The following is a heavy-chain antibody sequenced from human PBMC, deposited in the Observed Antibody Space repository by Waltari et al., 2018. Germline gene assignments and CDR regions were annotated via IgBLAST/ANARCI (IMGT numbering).Heavy chain of an antibody. CDR1: GDSITSPYL. Sequence: QLQLQESGPGLVKPSGTLSLNFGVSGDSITSPYLWNWVRQSPQKGLEWLGQVHGSGKTNYNPSFASRVTISLDTSRNQCTLMLTSATAADTAIYYCARDRGRGLYLDTWGPGTLVTVSP. CDR2: VHGSGKT. D-gene: IGHD2-15*01. J-gene: IGHJ5*02. V-gene: IGHV4-4*02. CDR3: ARDRGRGLYLDT.